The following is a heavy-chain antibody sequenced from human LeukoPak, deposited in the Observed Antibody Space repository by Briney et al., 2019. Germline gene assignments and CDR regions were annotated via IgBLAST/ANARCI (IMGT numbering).Heavy chain of an antibody. J-gene: IGHJ4*02. CDR3: ARDMGWTYPFDY. CDR1: GDSVSSNSAA. V-gene: IGHV6-1*01. D-gene: IGHD3/OR15-3a*01. CDR2: TFYRSKWYN. Sequence: SQTLSLTCAISGDSVSSNSAAWNWIRQSPSRGLECPGRTFYRSKWYNDYEVSFKSRVTIKPDTSKNQFSLQLDSVTPEDTAVYYCARDMGWTYPFDYWGQGTLVTVSS.